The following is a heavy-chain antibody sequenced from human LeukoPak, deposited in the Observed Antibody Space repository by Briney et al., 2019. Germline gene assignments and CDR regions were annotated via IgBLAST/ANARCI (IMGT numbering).Heavy chain of an antibody. J-gene: IGHJ6*03. CDR3: ARDHHDVLTGYYSNYYNYYYMDV. CDR2: IKEDGTEE. CDR1: GFTFNSYW. D-gene: IGHD3-9*01. V-gene: IGHV3-7*01. Sequence: GGSLRLSCVASGFTFNSYWMSWVRQAPGKGLEWVANIKEDGTEEYYVDSVRGRFTLSRDNAENSLYLQMSSLRAEDTAVYYCARDHHDVLTGYYSNYYNYYYMDVWGKGTTVTVSS.